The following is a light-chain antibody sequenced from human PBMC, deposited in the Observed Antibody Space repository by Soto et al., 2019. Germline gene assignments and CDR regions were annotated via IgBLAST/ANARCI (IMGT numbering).Light chain of an antibody. J-gene: IGKJ4*01. Sequence: IQLTQSPSSLSASVGDRVTITCRASQTIRNCVNWYQQEPGKTPKVLIYATSSLQSWVPSRFSGSGSGTDFTLTISSLQPEDFATYYCQQSCTTPTFGGGTKVESK. V-gene: IGKV1-39*01. CDR2: ATS. CDR3: QQSCTTPT. CDR1: QTIRNC.